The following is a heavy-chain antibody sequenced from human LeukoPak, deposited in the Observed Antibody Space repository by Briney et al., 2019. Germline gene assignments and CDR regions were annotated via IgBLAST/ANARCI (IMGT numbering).Heavy chain of an antibody. Sequence: GRSLRLSCAASGFTFSSYGMHWVRQAPGKGLEWVVVISYDGSNKYYADSVKGRFTIYRDNSKNTLYLQMNSLRAEDTAVYYCAKEGPYSGYDFDAFDIWGQGTMVTVSS. CDR2: ISYDGSNK. CDR1: GFTFSSYG. J-gene: IGHJ3*02. D-gene: IGHD5-12*01. V-gene: IGHV3-30*18. CDR3: AKEGPYSGYDFDAFDI.